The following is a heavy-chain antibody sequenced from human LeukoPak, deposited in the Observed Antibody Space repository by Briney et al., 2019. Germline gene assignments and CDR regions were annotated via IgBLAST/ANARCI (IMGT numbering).Heavy chain of an antibody. D-gene: IGHD6-13*01. J-gene: IGHJ3*01. CDR3: ATPSYSSSWGTIDV. CDR2: IHHSGST. CDR1: GGSISSGWW. V-gene: IGHV4-4*02. Sequence: SETLSLTCAVSGGSISSGWWWSWVRQSPGKGLEWIAEIHHSGSTHYNPSLKSRVTISVDTSKNQFSLNLSSVTAADMAVYYCATPSYSSSWGTIDVWGQGTMVTVSS.